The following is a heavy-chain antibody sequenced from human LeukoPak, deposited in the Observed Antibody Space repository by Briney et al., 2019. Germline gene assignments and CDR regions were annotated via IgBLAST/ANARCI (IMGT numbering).Heavy chain of an antibody. D-gene: IGHD1-7*01. CDR2: IYYSGST. CDR3: ARRDLITGTTDY. CDR1: GGSIRNYY. J-gene: IGHJ4*02. V-gene: IGHV4-59*01. Sequence: SETLSVTCTVSGGSIRNYYWSWIRQPPGKGLEWIGYIYYSGSTNYNPSLKSRVTISVDTSKNQSSLKLSSVTAADTAVYYCARRDLITGTTDYWGQGILVTVSS.